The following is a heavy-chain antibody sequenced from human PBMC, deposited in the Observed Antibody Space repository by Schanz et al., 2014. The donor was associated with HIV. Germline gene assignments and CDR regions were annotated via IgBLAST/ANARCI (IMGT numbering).Heavy chain of an antibody. CDR1: GFNVNNYG. Sequence: GQLVESGGGVVPPGGSLKLSCVAAGFNVNNYGMQWVRHPPGKGLGGGAGIWYDGSNIYYADSVKGRFTISRDNSKNTLYLQVKRLRTEDTAVYFCAVLWIQPPFDYWGQGTLVTVSS. CDR3: AVLWIQPPFDY. D-gene: IGHD5-18*01. J-gene: IGHJ4*02. CDR2: IWYDGSNI. V-gene: IGHV3-30*02.